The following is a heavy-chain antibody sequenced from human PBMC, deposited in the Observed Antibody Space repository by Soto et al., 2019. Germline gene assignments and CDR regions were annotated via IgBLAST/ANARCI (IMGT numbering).Heavy chain of an antibody. CDR3: AHRPSGWYLFDY. CDR1: GFSLSTSGLG. J-gene: IGHJ4*02. Sequence: QITLKESGPKLVRPTQTLTLTCTFSGFSLSTSGLGVGWIRQPPGKALEWLALIYWNDDKRYSPSLKARLTITKDTSKNPVVLTMTNMDPVDTATYYCAHRPSGWYLFDYWGQGTLVTVSS. V-gene: IGHV2-5*01. CDR2: IYWNDDK. D-gene: IGHD6-19*01.